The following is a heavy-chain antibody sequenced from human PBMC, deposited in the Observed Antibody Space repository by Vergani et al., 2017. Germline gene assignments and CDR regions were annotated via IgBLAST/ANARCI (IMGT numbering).Heavy chain of an antibody. CDR3: ARRSTVEWLVKLGWIDP. Sequence: QLQLQESGPGLVKPSATLSLTCSVSGASIRSSNYYWGWIRQPPGKGLEWIASIYYSGSTYYTPSLKSRVTISVDTSKNQFSLKLSSVTAADTAVYFCARRSTVEWLVKLGWIDPWGQGILVTVSS. CDR2: IYYSGST. J-gene: IGHJ5*02. CDR1: GASIRSSNYY. D-gene: IGHD6-19*01. V-gene: IGHV4-39*01.